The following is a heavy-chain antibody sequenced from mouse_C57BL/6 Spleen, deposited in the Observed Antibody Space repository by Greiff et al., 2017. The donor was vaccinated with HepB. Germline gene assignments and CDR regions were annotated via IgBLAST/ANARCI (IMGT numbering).Heavy chain of an antibody. CDR3: APAVVVGDWDIDV. J-gene: IGHJ1*03. CDR1: GYTFTSYW. V-gene: IGHV1-64*01. CDR2: IHPNSGST. Sequence: QVQLQQPGAELVKPGASVKLSCKASGYTFTSYWMHWVKQRPGQGLEWIGMIHPNSGSTNYNEKFKSKATLTVDKSSSTAYMQLSSLTSEDSVVYVCAPAVVVGDWDIDVWGTGTTGTVSS. D-gene: IGHD1-1*01.